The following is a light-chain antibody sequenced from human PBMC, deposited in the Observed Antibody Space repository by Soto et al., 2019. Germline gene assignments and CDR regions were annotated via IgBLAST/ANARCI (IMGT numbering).Light chain of an antibody. CDR3: QQYYSIPLT. CDR1: QSVLYSSNNKNY. V-gene: IGKV4-1*01. Sequence: DIEMTQSPDSLAVSLGERATINCKSSQSVLYSSNNKNYLAWYQQKPGQPPKLLIYWASTRESGVPDRFSGSGSGTDFTLTISSLQAEDVAVYYCQQYYSIPLTFGGGTKVDIK. CDR2: WAS. J-gene: IGKJ4*01.